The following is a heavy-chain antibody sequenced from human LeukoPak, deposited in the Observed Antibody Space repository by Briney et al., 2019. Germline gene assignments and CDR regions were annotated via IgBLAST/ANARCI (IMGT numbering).Heavy chain of an antibody. V-gene: IGHV3-21*01. CDR1: GFTFSSYS. Sequence: GGSLRLSCAASGFTFSSYSMNWVRQAPGKGLEWVSSISSSSSYIYYADSVKGRFTISRDNAKNSLYLQMNSLRGEDTAVYYCARARYGSGGYFFDFWGQGTLVTVSS. CDR2: ISSSSSYI. D-gene: IGHD3-10*01. CDR3: ARARYGSGGYFFDF. J-gene: IGHJ4*02.